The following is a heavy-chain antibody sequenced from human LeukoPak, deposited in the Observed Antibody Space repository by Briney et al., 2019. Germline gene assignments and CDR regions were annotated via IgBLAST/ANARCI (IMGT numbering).Heavy chain of an antibody. CDR3: ATLPRGGSYFDY. J-gene: IGHJ4*02. CDR2: INPSGGST. V-gene: IGHV1-46*01. Sequence: ASVTVSCKASGYTFTSYYMHWVRQAPGQGLEWMGIINPSGGSTSYAQKFQGRVTMTRDTSTSTVYMELSSLRSEDTAVYYCATLPRGGSYFDYWGQGTLVTVSS. CDR1: GYTFTSYY. D-gene: IGHD1-26*01.